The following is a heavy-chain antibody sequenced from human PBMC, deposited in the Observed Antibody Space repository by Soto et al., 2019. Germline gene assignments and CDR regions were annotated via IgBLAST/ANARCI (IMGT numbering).Heavy chain of an antibody. Sequence: EVQRVESGGGLVKHGGSLRLSCAASGFGFSTFSINWVRQAPGKGLEWLSSISSSGDYIYYADSVKGRFTITRDNAKNSVFLQMDSLRADDTAVYFCARVSNKRQQGLDFWGDGTAVTVSS. CDR1: GFGFSTFS. CDR3: ARVSNKRQQGLDF. V-gene: IGHV3-21*01. CDR2: ISSSGDYI. J-gene: IGHJ6*02. D-gene: IGHD4-4*01.